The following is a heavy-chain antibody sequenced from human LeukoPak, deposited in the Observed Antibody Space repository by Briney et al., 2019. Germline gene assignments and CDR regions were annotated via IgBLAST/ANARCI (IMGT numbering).Heavy chain of an antibody. CDR3: ASSYGDYSSFDY. Sequence: GGSLRLSCAASGFTFSSYSMNWVRQAPGKGLEWVSSISGSSSYIYYADSVKGRFTISRDNAKNSLYLQMNSLRAEDTAVYYCASSYGDYSSFDYWGQGTLVIVSS. D-gene: IGHD4-17*01. CDR1: GFTFSSYS. J-gene: IGHJ4*02. CDR2: ISGSSSYI. V-gene: IGHV3-21*01.